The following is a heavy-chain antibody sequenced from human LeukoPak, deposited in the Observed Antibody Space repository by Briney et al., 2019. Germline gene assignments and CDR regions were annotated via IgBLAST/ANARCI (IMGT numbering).Heavy chain of an antibody. CDR1: GGTFSSYA. J-gene: IGHJ4*02. D-gene: IGHD6-19*01. CDR3: ARDEEAVAGTKSFGY. CDR2: IIPIFGTA. V-gene: IGHV1-69*05. Sequence: GASVKVSCEASGGTFSSYAISWVRQAPGQGLEWMGGIIPIFGTANYAQKFQGRVTITTDESTSTAYMELSSLRSEDTAVYYCARDEEAVAGTKSFGYWGQGTLVTVSS.